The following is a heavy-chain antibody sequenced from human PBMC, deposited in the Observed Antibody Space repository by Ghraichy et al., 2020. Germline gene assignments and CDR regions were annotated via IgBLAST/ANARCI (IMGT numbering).Heavy chain of an antibody. V-gene: IGHV3-53*01. CDR3: AKVDCSSTSCPPDY. CDR2: IYSGGST. CDR1: GFTVSSNY. J-gene: IGHJ4*02. D-gene: IGHD2-2*01. Sequence: GGSLRLSCAASGFTVSSNYMSWVRQAPGKGLEWVSVIYSGGSTYYADSVKGRFTISRDNSKNTLYLQMNSLRAEDTAVYYCAKVDCSSTSCPPDYWGQGTLVTVSS.